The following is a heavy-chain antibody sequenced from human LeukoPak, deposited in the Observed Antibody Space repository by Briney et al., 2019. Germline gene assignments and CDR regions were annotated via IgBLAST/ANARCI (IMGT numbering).Heavy chain of an antibody. D-gene: IGHD3-9*01. J-gene: IGHJ5*02. CDR3: AGLRYFDWLLRSYNWFDP. Sequence: GGSLRLSCAASGFTFSSYWMSWVRQAPGKGLEWVANIKQDGSEKYYVDSVKGRFTISRDNAKNSLYLQMNSLRAEDTAVYYCAGLRYFDWLLRSYNWFDPWGQGTLVTVSS. CDR2: IKQDGSEK. V-gene: IGHV3-7*01. CDR1: GFTFSSYW.